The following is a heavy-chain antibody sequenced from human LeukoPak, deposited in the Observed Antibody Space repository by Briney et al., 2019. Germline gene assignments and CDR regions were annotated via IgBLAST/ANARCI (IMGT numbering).Heavy chain of an antibody. J-gene: IGHJ4*02. Sequence: TSETLSLTCTVSRGSISSSSYYWGWIRQPPGKGLEWIGSIYYSGSTYYNPSLKSRVTISVDTSKNRFSLKLSSVTAADTAVYYCARWDARWRKGRSGRPIDYWGQGTLVTVSS. CDR2: IYYSGST. D-gene: IGHD3-3*01. CDR1: RGSISSSSYY. V-gene: IGHV4-39*01. CDR3: ARWDARWRKGRSGRPIDY.